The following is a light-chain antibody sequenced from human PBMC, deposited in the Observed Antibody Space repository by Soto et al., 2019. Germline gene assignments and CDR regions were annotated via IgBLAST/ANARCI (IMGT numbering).Light chain of an antibody. Sequence: EIVMTQSPATLSVSPGERATLSCRASQPVNNNLAWYQQKPGQAPRLVIYGASARSTGIPARFSGSGSGTEFTLTIRSLQSEDFAVYYCQQYNNCPLSFGGGTKVEIK. CDR1: QPVNNN. CDR2: GAS. CDR3: QQYNNCPLS. V-gene: IGKV3-15*01. J-gene: IGKJ4*01.